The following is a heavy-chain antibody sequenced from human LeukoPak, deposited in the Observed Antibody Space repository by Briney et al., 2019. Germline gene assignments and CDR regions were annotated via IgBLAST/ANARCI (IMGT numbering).Heavy chain of an antibody. CDR3: ARDRGYYSFDY. J-gene: IGHJ4*02. CDR1: GFTFSSYA. Sequence: PGGSLRLSCAASGFTFSSYAMSWIRQAPGTGLEWVSAVSGNGAGTFYTDSVKGRFTISRDNSRHTLYLQMDSLRAEDTAVYYCARDRGYYSFDYWGQGTLVTVSS. D-gene: IGHD3-22*01. CDR2: VSGNGAGT. V-gene: IGHV3-23*01.